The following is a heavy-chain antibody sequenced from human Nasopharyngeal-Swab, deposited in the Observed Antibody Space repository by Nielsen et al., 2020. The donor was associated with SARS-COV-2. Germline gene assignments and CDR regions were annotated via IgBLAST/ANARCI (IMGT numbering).Heavy chain of an antibody. Sequence: ASVKVSCKASGYTFTSYCMHWVRQAPGQGLEWMGIINPSGGSTSYAQKFRGRVTMTRDTSTSTVYMELSSLRSEDTAVYYCARELVSSPYGMDVWGQGTTVTVSS. CDR1: GYTFTSYC. D-gene: IGHD4-23*01. CDR2: INPSGGST. V-gene: IGHV1-46*01. CDR3: ARELVSSPYGMDV. J-gene: IGHJ6*02.